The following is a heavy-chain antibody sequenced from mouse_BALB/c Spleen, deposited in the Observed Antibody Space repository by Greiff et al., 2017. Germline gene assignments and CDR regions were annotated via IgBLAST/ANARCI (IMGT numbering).Heavy chain of an antibody. J-gene: IGHJ3*01. D-gene: IGHD2-12*01. CDR1: GYTFTRYT. V-gene: IGHV1-4*01. CDR2: INPSSGYT. Sequence: QVQLKESGAELARPGASVKMSCKASGYTFTRYTMHWVKQRPGQGLEWIGYINPSSGYTNYNQKFKDKATLTADKSSSTAYMQLSSLTSEDSAVYYCAREDDGVWFAYWGQGTLVTVSA. CDR3: AREDDGVWFAY.